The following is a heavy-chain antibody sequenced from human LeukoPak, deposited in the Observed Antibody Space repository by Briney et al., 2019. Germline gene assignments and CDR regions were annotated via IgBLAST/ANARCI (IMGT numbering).Heavy chain of an antibody. CDR1: GYTFTGYY. CDR2: NNTNSGGT. Sequence: GASVKVSCTASGYTFTGYYMQGVRQAPGQGLEWMGWNNTNSGGTNYAQKFQGRVTMTRDTSISTAYMGLSRLRSDDTAVYYCARAGDFPGMDVWGQGTTVTVSS. CDR3: ARAGDFPGMDV. J-gene: IGHJ6*02. V-gene: IGHV1-2*02. D-gene: IGHD3-3*01.